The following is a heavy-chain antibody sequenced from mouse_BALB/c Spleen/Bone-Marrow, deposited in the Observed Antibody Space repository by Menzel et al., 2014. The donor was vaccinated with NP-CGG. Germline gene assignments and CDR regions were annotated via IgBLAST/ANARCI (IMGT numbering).Heavy chain of an antibody. Sequence: EVNVVESGGGLVKPGGSLKLSCAASGFTFSSYGMSWVRQTPEKRLEWVATISGGGSYTYYPDSVKGRFSISRDNAKNNLYLQMSSLRSEDTALYYCARQNGNYGYYYAMDYWGQGTSVTVSS. CDR1: GFTFSSYG. V-gene: IGHV5-9-2*01. D-gene: IGHD2-1*01. CDR3: ARQNGNYGYYYAMDY. CDR2: ISGGGSYT. J-gene: IGHJ4*01.